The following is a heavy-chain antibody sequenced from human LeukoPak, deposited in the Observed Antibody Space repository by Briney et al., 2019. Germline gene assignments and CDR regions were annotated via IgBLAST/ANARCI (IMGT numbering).Heavy chain of an antibody. CDR3: ARGAAAAGTNAFDI. J-gene: IGHJ3*02. Sequence: PSETLSLTCAVYGGSFSGYYWSWIRQPPGKGLEWIGYIYHSGSTYYNPSLKSRVTISVDRSKNQFSLKLSSVTAADTAVYYCARGAAAAGTNAFDIWGQGTMVTVSS. V-gene: IGHV4-34*01. CDR2: IYHSGST. D-gene: IGHD6-13*01. CDR1: GGSFSGYY.